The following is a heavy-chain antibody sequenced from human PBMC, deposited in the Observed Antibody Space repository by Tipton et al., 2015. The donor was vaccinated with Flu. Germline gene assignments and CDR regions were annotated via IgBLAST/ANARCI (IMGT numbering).Heavy chain of an antibody. D-gene: IGHD6-19*01. J-gene: IGHJ6*02. CDR1: GDSVSSNSAA. V-gene: IGHV6-1*01. Sequence: GLVKPSQTLSLTRAISGDSVSSNSAAWNWIRQSPSRGLEWLGRTYYRSKWYNDYAVSVKSRITINPDTSKNQFSLQLNSVTPEDTAVYCGARDPGDWQWLDYSDYGMDVWGQGTTVTVSS. CDR2: TYYRSKWYN. CDR3: ARDPGDWQWLDYSDYGMDV.